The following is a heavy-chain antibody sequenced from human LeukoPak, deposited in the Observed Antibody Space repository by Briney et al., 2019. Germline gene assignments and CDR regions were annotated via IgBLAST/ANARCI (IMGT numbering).Heavy chain of an antibody. D-gene: IGHD3-16*01. Sequence: GGSLRLSCAASGFTFSSYSMNWVRQAPGKGLERVPSISSSSSYIYYADSMKGRFTISRDNAKNSLYLQMNSLRAEDTAVYYCARGGSDRKLDYWGQGTLVTVSS. CDR3: ARGGSDRKLDY. J-gene: IGHJ4*02. V-gene: IGHV3-21*01. CDR2: ISSSSSYI. CDR1: GFTFSSYS.